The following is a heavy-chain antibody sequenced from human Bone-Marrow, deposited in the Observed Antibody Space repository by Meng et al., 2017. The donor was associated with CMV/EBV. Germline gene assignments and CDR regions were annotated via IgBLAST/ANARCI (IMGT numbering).Heavy chain of an antibody. CDR3: ARVGYCSSTSCHDDY. J-gene: IGHJ4*02. CDR1: GFTFSSYA. V-gene: IGHV3-30*04. Sequence: GGSLRLSCAASGFTFSSYAIHWVRQAPGKGLEGVALISYDGSNKYYADSVKGRFTISRDNSKNTLYLQMNSLRAEDTAVYYCARVGYCSSTSCHDDYWRQGTLVTVSS. CDR2: ISYDGSNK. D-gene: IGHD2-2*03.